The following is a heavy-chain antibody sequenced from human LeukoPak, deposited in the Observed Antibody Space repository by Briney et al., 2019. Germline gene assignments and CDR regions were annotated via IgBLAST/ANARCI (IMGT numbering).Heavy chain of an antibody. CDR1: GGSISNYF. D-gene: IGHD1-26*01. V-gene: IGHV4-59*12. CDR3: ARNERATRDLDY. CDR2: IYYSDST. Sequence: SETLSLACTVSGGSISNYFWSWIRQPPGKGLECIGYIYYSDSTNYNPSLKSRVTVSVDTSKNQFSLKLSSVTAADTAVYYCARNERATRDLDYWGQGTLVTASS. J-gene: IGHJ4*02.